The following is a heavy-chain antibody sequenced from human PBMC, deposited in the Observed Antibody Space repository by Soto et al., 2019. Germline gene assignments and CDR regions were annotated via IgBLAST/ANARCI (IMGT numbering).Heavy chain of an antibody. Sequence: QVQLVQSGAEVKKPGASVKVSCKASGYTFTSYDINWVRQATGQGLEWMGWMNPNSGKTGYAQKFQRRVLMTRNTSISTAYMELSSRGSEDTAVYYFARQKVDAGDYWGQGTLVTVSS. V-gene: IGHV1-8*01. CDR1: GYTFTSYD. D-gene: IGHD2-15*01. CDR2: MNPNSGKT. CDR3: ARQKVDAGDY. J-gene: IGHJ4*02.